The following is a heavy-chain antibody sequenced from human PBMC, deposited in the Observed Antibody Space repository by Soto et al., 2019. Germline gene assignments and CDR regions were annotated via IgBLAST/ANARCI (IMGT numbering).Heavy chain of an antibody. CDR3: ARDSVPPSHYYDSSGYAFRY. CDR1: GFTFSSYS. D-gene: IGHD3-22*01. V-gene: IGHV3-21*01. J-gene: IGHJ4*02. CDR2: ISSSSSYI. Sequence: GGSLRLSCAASGFTFSSYSMNWVRQAPGKGLEWVSSISSSSSYIYYADSVKGRFTISRDNAKNSLYLQMNSLRAEDTAVYYCARDSVPPSHYYDSSGYAFRYWGQGTLVTVSS.